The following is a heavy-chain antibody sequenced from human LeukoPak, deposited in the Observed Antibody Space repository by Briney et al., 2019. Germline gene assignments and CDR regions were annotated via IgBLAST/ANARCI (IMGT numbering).Heavy chain of an antibody. J-gene: IGHJ6*03. D-gene: IGHD6-19*01. V-gene: IGHV1-69*13. CDR1: GGTFSSYA. Sequence: ASVKVSCKASGGTFSSYAISWVRQAPGQGLEWMGRIIPIFGTANYAQKLHGRVTITADESTSTAYMELGSLRSEDTAVYYCASSTGSSGWYLDYYYYMDVWGKGTTVTVSS. CDR2: IIPIFGTA. CDR3: ASSTGSSGWYLDYYYYMDV.